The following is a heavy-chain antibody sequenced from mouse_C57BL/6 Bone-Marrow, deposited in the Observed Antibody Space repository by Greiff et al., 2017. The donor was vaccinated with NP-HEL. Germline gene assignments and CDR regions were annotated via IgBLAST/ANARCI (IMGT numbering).Heavy chain of an antibody. CDR2: IDPSDSET. V-gene: IGHV1-52*01. CDR1: GYTFTSYW. J-gene: IGHJ3*01. CDR3: ARMDYYGSSYRFAY. Sequence: QVQLQQPGAELVRPGSSVKLSCKASGYTFTSYWMHWVKQRPIQGLEWIGNIDPSDSETHYNQKFKDKATLTVDKSSSTAYMQLSSLTSEDSAVYYCARMDYYGSSYRFAYWGQGTLVTVSA. D-gene: IGHD1-1*01.